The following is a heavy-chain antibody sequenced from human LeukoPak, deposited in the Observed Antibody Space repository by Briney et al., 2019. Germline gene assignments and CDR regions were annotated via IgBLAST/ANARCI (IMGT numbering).Heavy chain of an antibody. Sequence: SVKVSCKASGGTFSSYAISWVRQAPGQGLEWMGRIIPILGIANYAQKFQGRVTMTRDTSTSTVYMELSSLRSEDTAVYYCAREKFGEDQWYFDLWGRGTLVTVSS. J-gene: IGHJ2*01. D-gene: IGHD3-10*01. CDR1: GGTFSSYA. CDR2: IIPILGIA. CDR3: AREKFGEDQWYFDL. V-gene: IGHV1-69*04.